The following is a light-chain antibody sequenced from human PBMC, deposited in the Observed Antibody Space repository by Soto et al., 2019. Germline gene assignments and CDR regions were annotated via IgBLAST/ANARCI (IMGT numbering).Light chain of an antibody. CDR2: GVS. V-gene: IGKV3-20*01. J-gene: IGKJ3*01. Sequence: EIVLTQSPGTLSLSPGERATLSCRASQSVSRNYLAWYQQKPGQAPRLLIYGVSSRATGIPDRFSGSGSGTDCSLTISRLEPEDFSVYYCQHYSYSRYFSFGPGTKVEIK. CDR1: QSVSRNY. CDR3: QHYSYSRYFS.